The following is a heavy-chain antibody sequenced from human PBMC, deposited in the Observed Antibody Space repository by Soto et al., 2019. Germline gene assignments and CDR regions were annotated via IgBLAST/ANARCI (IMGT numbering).Heavy chain of an antibody. D-gene: IGHD3-16*01. CDR1: GFTFMTYG. Sequence: EVQLVESGDALVQPGGSLRVSCEVSGFTFMTYGMHWFRQAPGNGLEFVSSTSCSGRRTSYEASVKGRCIISRDNSNKTLYLRMGSLRIEDTAVYYCARGRGDFDNWNFDPWSRGSLVTVSS. CDR3: ARGRGDFDNWNFDP. J-gene: IGHJ2*01. V-gene: IGHV3-64*02. CDR2: TSCSGRRT.